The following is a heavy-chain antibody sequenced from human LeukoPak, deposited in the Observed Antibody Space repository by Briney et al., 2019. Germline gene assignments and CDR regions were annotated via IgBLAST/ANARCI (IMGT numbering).Heavy chain of an antibody. CDR3: VGFYEAY. J-gene: IGHJ4*02. CDR1: GNYL. D-gene: IGHD2/OR15-2a*01. CDR2: INSDGSWT. V-gene: IGHV3-74*01. Sequence: PGGSLRLSCAASGNYLMHWVRQAPGKGLVWVSHINSDGSWTSYADSVKGRFTISKDNAKNTVYLQMNNLRAEDTAVYYCVGFYEAYWGRGTLVTVSS.